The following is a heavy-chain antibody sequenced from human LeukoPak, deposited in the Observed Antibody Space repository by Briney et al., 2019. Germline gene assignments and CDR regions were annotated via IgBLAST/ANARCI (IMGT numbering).Heavy chain of an antibody. D-gene: IGHD2-2*01. V-gene: IGHV4-31*03. CDR1: GGSISSGGYY. CDR3: ARSGYCSSTSCYGWFDP. CDR2: IYYSGST. Sequence: PSETLSLTCTVSGGSISSGGYYWSWIRQHPGKGLEWIGYIYYSGSTYYNPSLKSRVTISVDTSKNQFSPKLSSVTAADTAVYYCARSGYCSSTSCYGWFDPWGQGTLVTVSS. J-gene: IGHJ5*02.